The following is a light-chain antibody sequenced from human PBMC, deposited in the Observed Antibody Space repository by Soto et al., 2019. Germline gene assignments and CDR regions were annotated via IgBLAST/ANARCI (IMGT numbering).Light chain of an antibody. CDR3: TSYTTNTALV. CDR1: SSDVGTYNF. J-gene: IGLJ1*01. V-gene: IGLV2-14*01. Sequence: QSVLTQPASVSGSPGQSITISCTGTSSDVGTYNFVSWYQHHPGKAPKLIIYEVSNRPSGISDRFSGSKSGSTASLTISGLQAEDEADYHCTSYTTNTALVFGTWTKVTVL. CDR2: EVS.